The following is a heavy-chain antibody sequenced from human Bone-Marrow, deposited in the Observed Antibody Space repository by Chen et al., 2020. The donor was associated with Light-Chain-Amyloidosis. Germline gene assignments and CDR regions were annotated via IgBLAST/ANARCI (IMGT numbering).Heavy chain of an antibody. CDR2: LSGDGSSI. Sequence: EVQLVESGGGVVQPGGSLRLSCAASGFTFDDYSMHWVRQAPGKGLEWVSLLSGDGSSIYYSDSVKGRFTISRVNSKNSLYLQMNSLRAEDTALYYCAKENRYNSSSWRVYYYFMDVWGKGTTVTVSS. CDR3: AKENRYNSSSWRVYYYFMDV. CDR1: GFTFDDYS. V-gene: IGHV3-43*02. J-gene: IGHJ6*03. D-gene: IGHD1-20*01.